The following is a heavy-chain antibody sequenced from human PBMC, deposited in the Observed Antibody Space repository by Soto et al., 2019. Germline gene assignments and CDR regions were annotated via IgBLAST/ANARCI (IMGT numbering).Heavy chain of an antibody. CDR1: GDSVSSNSAA. CDR2: TYYRSKWYN. CDR3: ARSPDIAARQCWFDP. D-gene: IGHD6-6*01. Sequence: QSQTLSLTCAISGDSVSSNSAAWNWIRQSPSRGLEWLGRTYYRSKWYNDYAVSVKSRITINPDTSKNQFSLQLNSVTPEDTAVYYCARSPDIAARQCWFDPWGQGTLVTVSS. J-gene: IGHJ5*02. V-gene: IGHV6-1*01.